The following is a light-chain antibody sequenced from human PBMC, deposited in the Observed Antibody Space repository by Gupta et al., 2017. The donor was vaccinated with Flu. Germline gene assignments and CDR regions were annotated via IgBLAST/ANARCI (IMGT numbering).Light chain of an antibody. CDR1: SSNIGRNT. CDR2: IND. V-gene: IGLV1-44*01. J-gene: IGLJ1*01. CDR3: AAWDDSLNCQV. Sequence: SVTISCSRSSSNIGRNTGNWYRQLPGTAPKLLMYINDHRPSGVPDRFSGSKSGTSASLAISGLQSEDEADYYCAAWDDSLNCQVFGTGTKVTVL.